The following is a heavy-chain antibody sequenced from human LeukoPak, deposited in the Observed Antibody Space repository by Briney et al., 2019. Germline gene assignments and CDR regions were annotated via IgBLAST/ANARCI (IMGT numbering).Heavy chain of an antibody. CDR3: ARGGIAARPLHS. V-gene: IGHV1-8*03. J-gene: IGHJ4*02. CDR1: GYTFTSYD. D-gene: IGHD6-6*01. Sequence: ASVKVSCKASGYTFTSYDINWVRQATGQGLEWMGWMNPNSGNTGYAQKFQGRVTITRNTSISTAYMELSSLRSDDTAVYYCARGGIAARPLHSWGQGTLVTVSS. CDR2: MNPNSGNT.